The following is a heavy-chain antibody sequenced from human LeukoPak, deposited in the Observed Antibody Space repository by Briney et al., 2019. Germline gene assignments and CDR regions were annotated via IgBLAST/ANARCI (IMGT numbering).Heavy chain of an antibody. CDR3: ARLKAAAGSNFDY. D-gene: IGHD6-13*01. J-gene: IGHJ4*02. V-gene: IGHV3-20*04. Sequence: GGSLRLSCTASGFTFDDYGMSWVRQAPGKGLEWVSGINWNGGSTSYADSVKGRFTISRDTAKNSLYLQMNSLRAEDTALYYCARLKAAAGSNFDYWGQGTLVTVSS. CDR1: GFTFDDYG. CDR2: INWNGGST.